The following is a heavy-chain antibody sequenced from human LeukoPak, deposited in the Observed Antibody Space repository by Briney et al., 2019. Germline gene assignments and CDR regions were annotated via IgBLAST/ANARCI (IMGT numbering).Heavy chain of an antibody. CDR1: GGSFSGYY. Sequence: PSETLSLTCAVYGGSFSGYYWSWIRQPPGKGLEWIGEINHSGSTNYNPSLKSRVTTSVDTSKNQFSLKLSSVTAADTAVYYCAAVSEYYYYYMDVWGKGTTVTVSS. J-gene: IGHJ6*03. CDR3: AAVSEYYYYYMDV. CDR2: INHSGST. V-gene: IGHV4-34*01.